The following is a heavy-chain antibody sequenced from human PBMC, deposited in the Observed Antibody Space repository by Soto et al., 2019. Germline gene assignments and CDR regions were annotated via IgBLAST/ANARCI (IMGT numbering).Heavy chain of an antibody. D-gene: IGHD3-9*01. CDR3: AKGETYYDILTGYYAY. V-gene: IGHV3-9*01. J-gene: IGHJ4*02. Sequence: PGGSPELSCAASGFTFDNYAMHWVRQAPGKGLEWVSGISWNSGSIGYADSVKGRFTISRDNAKNSLYLQMNSLRAEDTALYYSAKGETYYDILTGYYAYWGQGTLVTVSS. CDR2: ISWNSGSI. CDR1: GFTFDNYA.